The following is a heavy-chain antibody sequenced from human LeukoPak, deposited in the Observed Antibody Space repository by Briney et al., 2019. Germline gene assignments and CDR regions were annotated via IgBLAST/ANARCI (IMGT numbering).Heavy chain of an antibody. CDR3: ARDYGSGSYYILDWYFDL. Sequence: KPSETLSLTCAVSGGSISSSNWWSWVRQPPGKGLEWIGEIYHSGSTNYNPSLKSRVTISVDKSKNQFSLKLSSVTAADTAVYYCARDYGSGSYYILDWYFDLWGRGTLVTVSS. J-gene: IGHJ2*01. CDR2: IYHSGST. CDR1: GGSISSSNW. V-gene: IGHV4-4*02. D-gene: IGHD3-10*01.